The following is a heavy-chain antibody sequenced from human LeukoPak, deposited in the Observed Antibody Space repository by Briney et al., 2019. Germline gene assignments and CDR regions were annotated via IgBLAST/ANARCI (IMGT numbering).Heavy chain of an antibody. D-gene: IGHD1-26*01. CDR3: ARRGSYYYYYYMDV. J-gene: IGHJ6*03. CDR2: MYHSGST. CDR1: GGSITSSNW. Sequence: TPSETLSLTCAVSGGSITSSNWWSWVRQPPGKGLEWIGEMYHSGSTYYNPSLKSRVTISVDTSKNQFSLKLSSVTAADTAVYYCARRGSYYYYYYMDVWGKGTTVTVSS. V-gene: IGHV4-4*02.